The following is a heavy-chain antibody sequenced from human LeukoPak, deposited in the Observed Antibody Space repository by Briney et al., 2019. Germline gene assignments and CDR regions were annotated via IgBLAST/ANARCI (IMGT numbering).Heavy chain of an antibody. J-gene: IGHJ6*02. CDR1: GFTLRSYE. Sequence: GGSLRLSCAASGFTLRSYEMNWARQAPGKGLEWVSYISSSGSTIYYADSVKGRFTISRDNAKNSLYLQMHSLRADDTAVYYCAGQDCSGGSRSQTASYYYYGMDVWGQGTTVTVSS. V-gene: IGHV3-48*03. CDR3: AGQDCSGGSRSQTASYYYYGMDV. CDR2: ISSSGSTI. D-gene: IGHD2-15*01.